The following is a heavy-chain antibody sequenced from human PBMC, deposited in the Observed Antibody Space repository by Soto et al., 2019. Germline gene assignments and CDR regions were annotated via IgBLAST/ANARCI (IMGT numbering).Heavy chain of an antibody. D-gene: IGHD3-9*01. CDR3: ARDIPYYDILDY. J-gene: IGHJ4*02. CDR1: GYTFTSYA. Sequence: ASVKVSCKASGYTFTSYAMHWVRQAPGQRLEWMGWINAGNGNTKYSQKFQGRVTITRDTSASTAYMELSSLRSEDTAVYYCARDIPYYDILDYWGQGTLVTVSS. CDR2: INAGNGNT. V-gene: IGHV1-3*01.